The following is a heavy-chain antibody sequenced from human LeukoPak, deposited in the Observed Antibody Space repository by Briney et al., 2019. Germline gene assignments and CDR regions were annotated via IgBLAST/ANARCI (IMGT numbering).Heavy chain of an antibody. CDR2: INPNSGDT. D-gene: IGHD3-16*01. CDR3: ASLYGAGGGADY. CDR1: GYTFIGYY. J-gene: IGHJ4*02. Sequence: ASVTVSCKASGYTFIGYYMHWVRQAPGQGLEWMGWINPNSGDTNYAQKFQGRVTMTRDTSISTAYMELSRLRSDDTAVYYCASLYGAGGGADYWGQGTLVTVSS. V-gene: IGHV1-2*02.